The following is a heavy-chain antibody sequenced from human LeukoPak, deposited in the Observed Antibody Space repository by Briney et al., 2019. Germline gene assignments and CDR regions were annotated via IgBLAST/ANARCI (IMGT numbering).Heavy chain of an antibody. V-gene: IGHV4-39*01. J-gene: IGHJ5*02. Sequence: SETLSLTCTVSADSIDRSTSYWGWIRQPPEKGLEWIASIYFSGSTFSNPSLKSRLTLSVDPAQNQFSLTLTSVIAADTAFYYCARLTRVPVTARYNWFDPWGQGILVIVSS. D-gene: IGHD2-21*02. CDR3: ARLTRVPVTARYNWFDP. CDR2: IYFSGST. CDR1: ADSIDRSTSY.